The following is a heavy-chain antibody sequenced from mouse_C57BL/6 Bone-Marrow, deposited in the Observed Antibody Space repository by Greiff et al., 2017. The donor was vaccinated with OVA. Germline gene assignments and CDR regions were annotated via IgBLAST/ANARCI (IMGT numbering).Heavy chain of an antibody. J-gene: IGHJ3*01. V-gene: IGHV2-2*01. CDR1: GFSLTSYG. CDR2: IWSGGST. Sequence: QVQLQQSGPGLVQPSQSLSITCTVSGFSLTSYGVHWVRQSPGKGLEWLGVIWSGGSTDYNAAFISRLSISKDNSKSQVFFKMNSLQADDTAIYYCASNPPYYYVSSGAWFAYWGQGTLVTVSA. D-gene: IGHD1-1*01. CDR3: ASNPPYYYVSSGAWFAY.